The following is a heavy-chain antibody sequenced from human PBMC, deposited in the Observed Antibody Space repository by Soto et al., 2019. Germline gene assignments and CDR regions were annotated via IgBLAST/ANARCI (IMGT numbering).Heavy chain of an antibody. J-gene: IGHJ6*02. CDR2: IYYSGST. CDR3: ARGSRGWPAVMDV. CDR1: GGSISSYY. V-gene: IGHV4-59*01. D-gene: IGHD6-19*01. Sequence: QVQLQESGPGLVKPSETLSLTCTVSGGSISSYYWSWIRQPPGKGLEWIGYIYYSGSTNYNPSLKSRVTISVDTSKNQFPLKLSSVTAADTAVYYCARGSRGWPAVMDVWGQGTTVTVSS.